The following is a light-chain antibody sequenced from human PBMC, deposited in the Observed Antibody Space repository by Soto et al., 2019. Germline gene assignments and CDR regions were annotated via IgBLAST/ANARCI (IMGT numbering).Light chain of an antibody. Sequence: QSVLTQPPSVSAAPGQKVSISCSGGTSNMSKNFVSWYQQLPGAAPKLLMYEDNKRPSGIPDRFSGSKSGTSATLGITGLQTGDEADYYCGTWDSSLRTVVIGGGTKVTVL. CDR3: GTWDSSLRTVV. CDR1: TSNMSKNF. J-gene: IGLJ2*01. CDR2: EDN. V-gene: IGLV1-51*02.